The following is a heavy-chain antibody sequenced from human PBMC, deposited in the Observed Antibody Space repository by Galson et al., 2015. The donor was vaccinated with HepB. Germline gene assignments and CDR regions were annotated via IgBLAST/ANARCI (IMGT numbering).Heavy chain of an antibody. Sequence: SCAASGFTFSDYWMTWVRQAPGKGLEWVANIKQDGSEKHYVDSVKGRFTISRDNAKNSLYLQMNGLRAEDTAVYYCAKDFGHYFWGQGALITVSP. V-gene: IGHV3-7*01. CDR2: IKQDGSEK. CDR1: GFTFSDYW. CDR3: AKDFGHYF. D-gene: IGHD2/OR15-2a*01. J-gene: IGHJ4*02.